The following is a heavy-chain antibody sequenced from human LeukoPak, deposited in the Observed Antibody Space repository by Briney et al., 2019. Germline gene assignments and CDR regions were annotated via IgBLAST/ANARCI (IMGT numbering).Heavy chain of an antibody. V-gene: IGHV1-18*01. Sequence: ASVKVSCKVSGYTFTSYGISWVRQAPGQGLEWMGWISAYNGNTNYAQKLQGRVTMTTDTSTSTAYMELRSLRSDDTAVYYCARGASDTAMVPYYFDYWGQGTLVTVSS. D-gene: IGHD5-18*01. CDR1: GYTFTSYG. CDR2: ISAYNGNT. CDR3: ARGASDTAMVPYYFDY. J-gene: IGHJ4*02.